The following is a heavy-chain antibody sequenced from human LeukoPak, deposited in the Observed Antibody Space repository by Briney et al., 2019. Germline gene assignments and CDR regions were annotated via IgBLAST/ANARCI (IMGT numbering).Heavy chain of an antibody. J-gene: IGHJ4*02. CDR1: GFTFSNYA. D-gene: IGHD4-17*01. Sequence: GGSLRLSCAASGFTFSNYAMHWVRQAPGKGLEYVSAISSNGGSTYYADSVKGRFTISRDNSRNTLYLQMGSLRAEDMAVYYCARGLTTGEYWGQRTLVTVSS. CDR2: ISSNGGST. V-gene: IGHV3-64*02. CDR3: ARGLTTGEY.